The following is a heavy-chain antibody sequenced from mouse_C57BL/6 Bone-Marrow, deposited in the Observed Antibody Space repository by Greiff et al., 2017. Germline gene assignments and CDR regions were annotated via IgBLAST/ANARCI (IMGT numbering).Heavy chain of an antibody. Sequence: QVQLQQPGAELVMPGASVKLSCKASGYTFTSYWMHWVKQRPGQGLEWIGEIDPSDSYTNYNQKFKGKSTLTVDKSSSTAYMQLSSLTSEDSAVYYGARDGNVFYYAKDYWGQGTSVTVSS. CDR1: GYTFTSYW. CDR2: IDPSDSYT. CDR3: ARDGNVFYYAKDY. J-gene: IGHJ4*01. V-gene: IGHV1-69*01. D-gene: IGHD1-1*01.